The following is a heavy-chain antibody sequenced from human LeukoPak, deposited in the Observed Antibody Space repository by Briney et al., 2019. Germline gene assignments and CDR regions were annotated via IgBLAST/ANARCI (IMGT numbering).Heavy chain of an antibody. Sequence: ASVKVSCKASGGTFSSYAISWVRQAPGQGLEWMGRIIPILGIANYAQKFQGRVTITADKSTSTAYMELSSLRSEDTAVYYCARAPKGPLFDYWGQGTLVTVSS. CDR2: IIPILGIA. CDR3: ARAPKGPLFDY. J-gene: IGHJ4*02. V-gene: IGHV1-69*04. CDR1: GGTFSSYA.